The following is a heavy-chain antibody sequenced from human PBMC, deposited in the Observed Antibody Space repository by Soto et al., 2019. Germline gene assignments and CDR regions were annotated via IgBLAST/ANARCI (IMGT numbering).Heavy chain of an antibody. Sequence: ASVKVSCKASGYSFTSYAMHWVRQAPGQRLEWMGWINAGNGNTKYSQKFQGRVTITRDTSASTAYMELSSLRSEDTAVYYCARDLRAGAVDYFDYWGQGTLVTVSS. V-gene: IGHV1-3*01. D-gene: IGHD6-13*01. J-gene: IGHJ4*02. CDR3: ARDLRAGAVDYFDY. CDR1: GYSFTSYA. CDR2: INAGNGNT.